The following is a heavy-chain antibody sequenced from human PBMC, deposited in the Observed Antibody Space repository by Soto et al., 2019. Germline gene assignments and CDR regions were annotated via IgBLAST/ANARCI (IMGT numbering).Heavy chain of an antibody. CDR3: ASDRGAYGMDV. V-gene: IGHV1-18*03. CDR2: ISAYNGNT. Sequence: QVQLVQSGAEVKKPGASVKVSCKASGYTFTSYGISWVRQAPGQGLEWMGWISAYNGNTNYAQKLQGRVTMTTDTSTSPAYMELRSLRSDDMAVYYCASDRGAYGMDVWGQGTTVTVSS. CDR1: GYTFTSYG. J-gene: IGHJ6*02.